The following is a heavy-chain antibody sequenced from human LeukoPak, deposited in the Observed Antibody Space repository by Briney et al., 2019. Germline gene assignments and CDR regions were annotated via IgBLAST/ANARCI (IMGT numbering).Heavy chain of an antibody. Sequence: SETLSLTCTVSGGSISSYYWSWIRQPPAKGLEWIGEINHSGSTNYNPSLKSRVTISADTSKNQFSLKLSSVTAADTAVYYCARHAGITMIANTPNWFDPWGQGTLVTVSS. V-gene: IGHV4-34*01. CDR2: INHSGST. CDR3: ARHAGITMIANTPNWFDP. J-gene: IGHJ5*02. CDR1: GGSISSYY. D-gene: IGHD3-22*01.